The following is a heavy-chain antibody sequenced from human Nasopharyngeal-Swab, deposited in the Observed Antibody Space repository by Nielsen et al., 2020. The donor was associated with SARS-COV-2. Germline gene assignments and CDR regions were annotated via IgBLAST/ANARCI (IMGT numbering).Heavy chain of an antibody. Sequence: WIRQPPGKGLEWIGSIYYSGSTYYNPSLKSRVTISVDTSKNQFSLKLSSGTAADTAVYYYARRVARAPRHEGDYYYGMDVWGQGTTVTVSS. J-gene: IGHJ6*02. CDR2: IYYSGST. V-gene: IGHV4-39*01. CDR3: ARRVARAPRHEGDYYYGMDV. D-gene: IGHD3-16*01.